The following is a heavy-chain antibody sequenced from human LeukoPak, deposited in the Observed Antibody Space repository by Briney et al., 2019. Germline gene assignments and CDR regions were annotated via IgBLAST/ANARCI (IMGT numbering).Heavy chain of an antibody. Sequence: ASVKVSCEASGYTFTSYYMHWVRQAPGQGLEWMGIINPSGGSTSYAQKFQGRVTMTRDMSTSTVYMELSSLRSEDTAVYYCARDMTTVTGWFDPWGQGTLVTVSS. D-gene: IGHD4-17*01. CDR2: INPSGGST. CDR3: ARDMTTVTGWFDP. J-gene: IGHJ5*02. CDR1: GYTFTSYY. V-gene: IGHV1-46*01.